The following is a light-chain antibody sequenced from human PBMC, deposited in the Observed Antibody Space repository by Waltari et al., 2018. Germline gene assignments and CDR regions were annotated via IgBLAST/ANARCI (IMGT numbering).Light chain of an antibody. J-gene: IGKJ4*01. Sequence: DIRMTQSPSSLSASVGDRVTITCQASQDISNYLNWYQQKPGKAPKLLIYDASHLETGVPSRFSGSGSGTDVTFTISSLQPEDIATYYCQQYDNLPLTFGGGTKVEIK. CDR2: DAS. V-gene: IGKV1-33*01. CDR3: QQYDNLPLT. CDR1: QDISNY.